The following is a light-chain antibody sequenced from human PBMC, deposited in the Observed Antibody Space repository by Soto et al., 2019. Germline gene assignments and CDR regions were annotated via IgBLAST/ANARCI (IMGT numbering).Light chain of an antibody. V-gene: IGLV4-69*01. CDR1: PGHSNYA. CDR2: VNSDGSH. CDR3: QTWATGIRV. J-gene: IGLJ3*02. Sequence: QLVLTQSPSASASLGASVKLTCTLSPGHSNYAIAWHQQQPQKGPRFLMRVNSDGSHTKGDGVPDRFSGSSSGAERYLSISRLQSEDEADYYCQTWATGIRVFGGGTKLTVL.